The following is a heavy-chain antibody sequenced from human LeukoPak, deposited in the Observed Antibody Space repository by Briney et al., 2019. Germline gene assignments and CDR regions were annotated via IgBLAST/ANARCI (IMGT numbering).Heavy chain of an antibody. V-gene: IGHV1-69*04. D-gene: IGHD3-9*01. CDR2: IIPILGIA. J-gene: IGHJ4*02. Sequence: SVKVSCKASGGTFSSYAISWVRQAPGQGLEWMGRIIPILGIANYAQKFQGRVTITADKSTSTAYMELSRLRSDDTAVYYCARDISRYYDILTGYYPVYYFDYWGQGTLVTVSS. CDR3: ARDISRYYDILTGYYPVYYFDY. CDR1: GGTFSSYA.